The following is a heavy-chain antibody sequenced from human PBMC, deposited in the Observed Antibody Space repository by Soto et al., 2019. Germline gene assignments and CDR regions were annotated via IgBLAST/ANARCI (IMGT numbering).Heavy chain of an antibody. D-gene: IGHD3-3*01. CDR1: GYTFTGYY. CDR3: ARPYYDFWSGYSSYNWFDP. CDR2: INPNSGGT. J-gene: IGHJ5*02. V-gene: IGHV1-2*02. Sequence: ASLKVSCKASGYTFTGYYMHWVRQAPGQGLEWMGWINPNSGGTNYAQKFQGRVTMTRDTSISTAYMELSRLRSDDTAVYYCARPYYDFWSGYSSYNWFDPWGQGTLVTVSS.